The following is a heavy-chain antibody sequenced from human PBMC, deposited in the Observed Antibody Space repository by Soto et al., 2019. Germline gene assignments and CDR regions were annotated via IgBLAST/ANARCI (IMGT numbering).Heavy chain of an antibody. V-gene: IGHV5-51*01. D-gene: IGHD3-22*01. CDR2: IYPGDSDA. J-gene: IGHJ4*02. Sequence: GESLKISCKGSGYSFTSYWTGWMRQMPGKGLEWMGIIYPGDSDARYSPSFQGQVTISADKSISTVYLQWSSLKASDTAMYYCARLNYYDTSGFFDYWGQGSLVTVSS. CDR1: GYSFTSYW. CDR3: ARLNYYDTSGFFDY.